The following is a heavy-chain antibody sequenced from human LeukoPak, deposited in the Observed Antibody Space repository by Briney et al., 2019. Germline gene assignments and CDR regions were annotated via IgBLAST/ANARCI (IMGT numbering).Heavy chain of an antibody. V-gene: IGHV4-59*01. CDR3: ARVREYYDSSGYYFYYFDY. J-gene: IGHJ4*02. CDR2: IYYSGST. CDR1: GGSISRYY. D-gene: IGHD3-22*01. Sequence: PSETLSLTCTVSGGSISRYYWSWIRQPPGKGLEWIGYIYYSGSTNYNPSLKSRVTISVDTSKNQFSLKLSSVTAADTAVYYCARVREYYDSSGYYFYYFDYWGQGTLVTVSS.